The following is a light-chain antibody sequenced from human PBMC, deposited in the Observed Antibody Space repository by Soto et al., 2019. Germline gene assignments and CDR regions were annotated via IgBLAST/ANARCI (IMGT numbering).Light chain of an antibody. Sequence: QSALTQPASASGSPGQSVTISCTGTSSDVGGYNYVSWYQQHPGKAPKLMIYEVSKRPSGAPDRFSGSKSGNTASLTVSGLQAEDEADYYCSSYAGSNNLYVFGTGTKVTVL. J-gene: IGLJ1*01. V-gene: IGLV2-8*01. CDR1: SSDVGGYNY. CDR2: EVS. CDR3: SSYAGSNNLYV.